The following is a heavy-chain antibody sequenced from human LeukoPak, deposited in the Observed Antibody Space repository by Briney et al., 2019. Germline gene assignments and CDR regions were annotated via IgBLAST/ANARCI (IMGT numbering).Heavy chain of an antibody. Sequence: SVKVSCKASVGTFSSYAISWVRQAPGQGLEWMGRIIPILGIANYAQKFQGRVTITADKSTSTAYMELSSLRSEDTAVYYCARDKAGSGWYYYGMDVWGQGTTVTVSS. D-gene: IGHD6-19*01. J-gene: IGHJ6*02. CDR2: IIPILGIA. CDR3: ARDKAGSGWYYYGMDV. V-gene: IGHV1-69*04. CDR1: VGTFSSYA.